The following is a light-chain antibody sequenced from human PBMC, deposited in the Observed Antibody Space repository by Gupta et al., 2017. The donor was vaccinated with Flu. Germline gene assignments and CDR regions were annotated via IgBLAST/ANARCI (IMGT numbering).Light chain of an antibody. V-gene: IGLV3-21*02. CDR3: QVWDSSSDHPGV. J-gene: IGLJ1*01. CDR1: NIGSKS. CDR2: DDS. Sequence: SHGLTQPPPVCVSPVQKARTHVGGNNIGSKSVPWYQQKPGPVHVLVVYDDSDRSSGIPERFFGSNSGNTDTLTLSSVEAGDAADYYCQVWDSSSDHPGVFGTGTKVTVL.